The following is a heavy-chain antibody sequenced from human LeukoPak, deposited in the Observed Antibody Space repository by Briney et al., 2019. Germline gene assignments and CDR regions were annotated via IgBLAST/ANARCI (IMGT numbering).Heavy chain of an antibody. Sequence: PGGSLRLSCAASGFTFSSYGMHWVRQAPGKGLEWVAFIRYDGTYKYYADSVKGRFTISRDNSKNTLYLQMNSLRAEDTAVYHCAKPNPDSSASLDYWGQGTLVTISS. CDR3: AKPNPDSSASLDY. CDR1: GFTFSSYG. V-gene: IGHV3-30*02. J-gene: IGHJ4*02. D-gene: IGHD3-22*01. CDR2: IRYDGTYK.